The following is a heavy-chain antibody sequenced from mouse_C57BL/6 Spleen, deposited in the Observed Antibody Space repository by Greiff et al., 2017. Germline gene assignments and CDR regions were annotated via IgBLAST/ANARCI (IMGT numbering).Heavy chain of an antibody. D-gene: IGHD2-4*01. CDR1: GYTFTSYW. Sequence: QVQLQQSGTELVKPGASVKLSCKASGYTFTSYWMHWVKQRPGQGLEWIGNINPSNGGTNYNEKFKSKATLTVDKSSSTAYMQLSSLTSEDSAVYYCARGEGLRRRRDLDYWGQGTTLIVSS. CDR2: INPSNGGT. CDR3: ARGEGLRRRRDLDY. J-gene: IGHJ2*01. V-gene: IGHV1-53*01.